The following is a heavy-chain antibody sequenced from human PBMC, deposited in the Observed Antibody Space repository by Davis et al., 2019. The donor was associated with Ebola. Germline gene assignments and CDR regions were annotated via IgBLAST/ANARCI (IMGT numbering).Heavy chain of an antibody. V-gene: IGHV3-7*01. J-gene: IGHJ4*02. D-gene: IGHD3-3*01. Sequence: PGGSLRLSCAASGFTFSSYWMSWVRQAPGKGLEWVANIKQDGSEKYYVDSVKGRFTISRDNAKNSLYLQMNSLRAEDTAVYYCAREGTIFGVVTSDYWGQGTLVTVSS. CDR3: AREGTIFGVVTSDY. CDR1: GFTFSSYW. CDR2: IKQDGSEK.